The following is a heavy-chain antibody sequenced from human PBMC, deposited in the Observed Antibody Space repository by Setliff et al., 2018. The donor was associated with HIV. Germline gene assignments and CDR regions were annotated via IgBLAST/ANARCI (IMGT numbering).Heavy chain of an antibody. CDR2: INAYNGNT. J-gene: IGHJ6*03. Sequence: ASVKVSCKASGYTFTSYGITWVRQAPGQGLEWMGWINAYNGNTNYAQELQGRVTMTTDTSTSTVYMELRSLRSDDTAVYYCAREGYIGSYFNYYYYLDVWGKGTTVTVSS. D-gene: IGHD1-26*01. V-gene: IGHV1-18*01. CDR1: GYTFTSYG. CDR3: AREGYIGSYFNYYYYLDV.